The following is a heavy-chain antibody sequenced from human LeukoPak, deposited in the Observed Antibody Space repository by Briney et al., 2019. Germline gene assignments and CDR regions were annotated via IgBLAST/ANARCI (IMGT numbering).Heavy chain of an antibody. CDR2: INPSGGST. CDR3: ARDPRIAAAGTSQYFDY. V-gene: IGHV1-46*04. CDR1: GYTFTSYY. Sequence: ASVSVSCKASGYTFTSYYMHWVRQAPGQGLEWMGVINPSGGSTNYAQKLQGRVTMTRHPSTSTVYMELSSLRSEDTAVYYCARDPRIAAAGTSQYFDYWGQGTLVTVSS. D-gene: IGHD6-13*01. J-gene: IGHJ4*02.